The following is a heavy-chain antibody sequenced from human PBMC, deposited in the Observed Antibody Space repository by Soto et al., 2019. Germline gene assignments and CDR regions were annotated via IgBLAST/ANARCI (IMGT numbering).Heavy chain of an antibody. Sequence: SSETLSLTCTVSGGSISSYYWSWIRQPPGKGLEWIGYIYYSGSTNYNPSLKSRVTISVDTSKNQFSLKLSSVTAADTAVYYCASAPNWNWGWFDPWGQGTLVTVSS. D-gene: IGHD1-7*01. CDR3: ASAPNWNWGWFDP. CDR1: GGSISSYY. J-gene: IGHJ5*02. CDR2: IYYSGST. V-gene: IGHV4-59*08.